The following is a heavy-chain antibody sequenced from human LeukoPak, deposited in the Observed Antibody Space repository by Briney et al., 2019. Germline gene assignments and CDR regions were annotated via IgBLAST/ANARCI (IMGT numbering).Heavy chain of an antibody. V-gene: IGHV4-34*01. Sequence: SETLSLTCAVYGGSFSGYYWSWIRQPPGKGLEWIGEINHSGSTNYNPSLKSRVTISVDTSKNQFSLKLSSVTAADTAVYYCARGRARELPYYFDYWGQGTLVTVSS. D-gene: IGHD1-26*01. CDR2: INHSGST. J-gene: IGHJ4*02. CDR1: GGSFSGYY. CDR3: ARGRARELPYYFDY.